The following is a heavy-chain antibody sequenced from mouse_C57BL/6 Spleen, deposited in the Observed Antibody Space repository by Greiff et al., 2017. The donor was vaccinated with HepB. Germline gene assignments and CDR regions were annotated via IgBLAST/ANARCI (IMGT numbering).Heavy chain of an antibody. Sequence: QVHVKQSGAELARPGASVKLSCKASGYTFTSYGISWVKQRTGQGLEWIGEIYPRSGNTYYNEKFKGKATLTADKSSSTAYMELRSLTSEDSAVYFCAREDYYGSSYDPLWYFDVWGTGTTVTVSS. CDR1: GYTFTSYG. CDR3: AREDYYGSSYDPLWYFDV. V-gene: IGHV1-81*01. J-gene: IGHJ1*03. D-gene: IGHD1-1*01. CDR2: IYPRSGNT.